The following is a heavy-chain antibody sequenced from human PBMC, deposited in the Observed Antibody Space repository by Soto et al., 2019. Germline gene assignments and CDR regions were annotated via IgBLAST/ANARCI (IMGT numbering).Heavy chain of an antibody. CDR2: ISAYNGNT. CDR1: GYTFTSYG. CDR3: ARDYYGSGSYGLHYYYYYGMDV. D-gene: IGHD3-10*01. Sequence: ASVKVSCKASGYTFTSYGISWVRQAPGQRLEWMGWISAYNGNTNYAQKLQGRVTMTTDTSTSTAYMELRSLRSDDTAVYYCARDYYGSGSYGLHYYYYYGMDVWGQGTTVTVSS. V-gene: IGHV1-18*01. J-gene: IGHJ6*02.